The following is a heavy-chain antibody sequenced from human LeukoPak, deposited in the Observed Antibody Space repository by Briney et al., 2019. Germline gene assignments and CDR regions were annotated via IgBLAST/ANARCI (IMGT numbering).Heavy chain of an antibody. CDR1: GYTFTSYD. J-gene: IGHJ4*02. CDR3: ARLYSSGWYDGDY. D-gene: IGHD6-19*01. V-gene: IGHV1-8*02. Sequence: GASVKVSCKASGYTFTSYDINWVRQATGQGLEWMGWMNPNSGNTGYAQKFQGRVTMTRNTSISTAYMELSSLRSEDTAVYCCARLYSSGWYDGDYWGQGTLVTVSS. CDR2: MNPNSGNT.